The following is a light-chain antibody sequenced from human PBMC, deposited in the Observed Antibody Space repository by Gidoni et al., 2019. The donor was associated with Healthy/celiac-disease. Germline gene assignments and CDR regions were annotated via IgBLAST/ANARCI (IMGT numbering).Light chain of an antibody. V-gene: IGKV1-39*01. J-gene: IGKJ2*01. Sequence: DIQMTQSPSSLSASVGDRVTITCRASQSISSYLNWYQQKPGKAPKRLIYAASSLQSGVPSRFSGSGSGTDFTLTISRLQPEDFATYYCQQSYSTQYTFGQGTKLEIK. CDR1: QSISSY. CDR2: AAS. CDR3: QQSYSTQYT.